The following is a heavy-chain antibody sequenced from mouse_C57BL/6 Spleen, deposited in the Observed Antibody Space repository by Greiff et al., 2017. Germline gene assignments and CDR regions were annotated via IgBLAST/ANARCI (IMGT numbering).Heavy chain of an antibody. V-gene: IGHV5-6*02. CDR3: ALCSYYAMDY. Sequence: DVKLVESGGDLVKPGGSLKLSCAASGFTFSSYGMSWVRQTPDKRLEWVATISSGGSYTYYPDSVKGRFTISRDNAKNTLYLQMSSLKSEDTAMYYCALCSYYAMDYWGQGTSVTVSS. J-gene: IGHJ4*01. D-gene: IGHD1-1*01. CDR1: GFTFSSYG. CDR2: ISSGGSYT.